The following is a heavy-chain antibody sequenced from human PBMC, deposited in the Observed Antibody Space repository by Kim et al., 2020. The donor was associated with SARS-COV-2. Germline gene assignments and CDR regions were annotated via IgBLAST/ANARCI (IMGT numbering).Heavy chain of an antibody. D-gene: IGHD3-10*01. V-gene: IGHV4-30-2*01. J-gene: IGHJ6*02. CDR3: ARGYGSGSPYGMDV. Sequence: PSLKSRVTISVERPKNQFSLKLGSVTAADTAVYYCARGYGSGSPYGMDVWGQGTTVTVSS.